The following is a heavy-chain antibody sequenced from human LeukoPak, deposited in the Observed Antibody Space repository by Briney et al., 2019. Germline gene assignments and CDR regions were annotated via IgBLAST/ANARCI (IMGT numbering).Heavy chain of an antibody. CDR1: GYTFTTYG. V-gene: IGHV1-18*04. CDR3: TRDAGGRGYDVLDY. CDR2: ITTYNGKT. D-gene: IGHD3-22*01. Sequence: ASVKVSCKGSGYTFTTYGISWVRQAPGQGLEWMGWITTYNGKTHYAQKFQGRVTMTADTSTRTVSMELRSLRSDDTAVYYCTRDAGGRGYDVLDYWGQGTLVTVSS. J-gene: IGHJ4*02.